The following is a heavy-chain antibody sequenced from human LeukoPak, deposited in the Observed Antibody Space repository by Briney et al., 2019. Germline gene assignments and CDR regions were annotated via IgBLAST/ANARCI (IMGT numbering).Heavy chain of an antibody. CDR3: ARGRTVYAISRYYYYYGMDV. CDR1: GGSISSGSYY. CDR2: IYYSGST. Sequence: PSETLSLTCTVSGGSISSGSYYWSWIRQHPGKGLEWIGYIYYSGSTYYNPSLKSRVTISVDTSKNQFSLKLSSVTAADTAVYYCARGRTVYAISRYYYYYGMDVWGQGATVTVSS. J-gene: IGHJ6*02. V-gene: IGHV4-31*03. D-gene: IGHD2-8*01.